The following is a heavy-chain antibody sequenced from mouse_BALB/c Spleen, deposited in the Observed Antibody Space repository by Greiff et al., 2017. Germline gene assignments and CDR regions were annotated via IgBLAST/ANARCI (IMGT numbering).Heavy chain of an antibody. D-gene: IGHD1-2*01. CDR2: IYPGDGDT. J-gene: IGHJ2*01. V-gene: IGHV1-80*01. CDR1: GYAFSSYW. CDR3: ARGRGPNYGYDYFDY. Sequence: QVQLQQSGAELVRPGSSVKISCKASGYAFSSYWMNWVKQRPGQGLEWIGQIYPGDGDTNYNGKFKGKATLTADKSSSTAYMQLSSLTSEDSAVYFCARGRGPNYGYDYFDYWGQGTTLTVSS.